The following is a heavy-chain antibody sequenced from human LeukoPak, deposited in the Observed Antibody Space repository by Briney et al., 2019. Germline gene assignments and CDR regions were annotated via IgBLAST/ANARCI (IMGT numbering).Heavy chain of an antibody. CDR3: AKQTEYNSNSPYHY. Sequence: GGSLRLSCAASGFAFSVYAMSWLRQPPGKGLEWVSTINANSGTTSYAASVRGRFSISRDNSKNTLYLQLNTLRADDTATYYCAKQTEYNSNSPYHYWGQGTLVTVSS. D-gene: IGHD5-24*01. J-gene: IGHJ1*01. CDR2: INANSGTT. V-gene: IGHV3-23*01. CDR1: GFAFSVYA.